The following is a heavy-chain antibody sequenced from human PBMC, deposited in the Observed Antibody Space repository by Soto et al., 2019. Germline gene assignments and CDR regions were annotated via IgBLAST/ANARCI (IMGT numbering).Heavy chain of an antibody. CDR2: INPSGGST. CDR3: ARDIEYCGGDCYGYYYYGMDV. V-gene: IGHV1-46*01. CDR1: GYTFTSYY. Sequence: GASVKVSCKASGYTFTSYYMHWVRQAPGQGLEWMGIINPSGGSTSYAQKFQGRVTMTRDTSTSTVYMELSSLRSEDTAVYYCARDIEYCGGDCYGYYYYGMDVWGQGTTVTVSS. J-gene: IGHJ6*02. D-gene: IGHD2-21*02.